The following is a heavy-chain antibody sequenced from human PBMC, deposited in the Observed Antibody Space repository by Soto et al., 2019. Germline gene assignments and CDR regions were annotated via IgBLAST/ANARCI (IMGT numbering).Heavy chain of an antibody. CDR2: IYRSGST. J-gene: IGHJ5*01. V-gene: IGHV4-61*01. CDR1: GASLTSGSYY. Sequence: SETLSLTCTASGASLTSGSYYWSWVRQPPGKGLEWIAYIYRSGSTNYNPSLKSRATISVDTSKNQFSLRLTSVTPADTAMYYCARWKYSYADLPGDWFDSWGQGTLVTVS. D-gene: IGHD3-16*01. CDR3: ARWKYSYADLPGDWFDS.